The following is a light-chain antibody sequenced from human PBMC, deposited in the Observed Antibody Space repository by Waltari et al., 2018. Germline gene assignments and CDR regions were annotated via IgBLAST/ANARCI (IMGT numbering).Light chain of an antibody. CDR3: GTWDNSLGAVWV. V-gene: IGLV1-51*01. J-gene: IGLJ3*02. CDR2: DTS. Sequence: QPRPGTAPKRHMYDTSKRPSGIPDRFSASESGTSATLGITVLQTGDEADYVCGTWDNSLGAVWVFGGGTKLTVL.